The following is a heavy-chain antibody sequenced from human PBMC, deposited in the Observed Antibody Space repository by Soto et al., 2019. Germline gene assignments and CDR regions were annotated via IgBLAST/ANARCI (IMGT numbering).Heavy chain of an antibody. D-gene: IGHD3-16*02. CDR1: GYTFTSYY. CDR3: ARESQGKYDYVWGSYRYTLDY. J-gene: IGHJ4*02. Sequence: QVQLVQSGAEVKKPGASVKVSCKASGYTFTSYYMHWVRQAPGQGLEWMGIINPSGGSTSYAQKFQGRVTMTRDTSTSTVYMELSSLRSEDTAVYYCARESQGKYDYVWGSYRYTLDYWGQGTLVTVSS. V-gene: IGHV1-46*01. CDR2: INPSGGST.